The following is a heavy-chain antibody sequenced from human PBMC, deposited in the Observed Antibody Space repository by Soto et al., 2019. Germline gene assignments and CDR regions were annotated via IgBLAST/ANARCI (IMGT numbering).Heavy chain of an antibody. CDR3: ARDGTLYDSSGYYYLY. J-gene: IGHJ4*02. D-gene: IGHD3-22*01. V-gene: IGHV1-69*13. Sequence: ASVKVSCKASGGTFSRYAINWVRQAPGQGLEWMGGIIPMFGKANYAQKFQGRATITADESTSTGYLELRSLTSEDTAVYYCARDGTLYDSSGYYYLYWGQGTRVTVSS. CDR1: GGTFSRYA. CDR2: IIPMFGKA.